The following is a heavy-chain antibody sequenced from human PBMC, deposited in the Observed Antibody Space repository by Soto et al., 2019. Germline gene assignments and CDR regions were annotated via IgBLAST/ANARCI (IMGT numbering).Heavy chain of an antibody. CDR1: GGTFSSYA. V-gene: IGHV1-69*13. D-gene: IGHD2-2*01. CDR3: AREGVAPAAPDYYYYGMDV. CDR2: IIPIFGTA. Sequence: SVKVSCKASGGTFSSYAISWVRQAPGQGLEWMGGIIPIFGTANYAQKFQGRVTITADESTSTAYMELSSLRSEDTAVYYCAREGVAPAAPDYYYYGMDVWGQGTTVTVSS. J-gene: IGHJ6*02.